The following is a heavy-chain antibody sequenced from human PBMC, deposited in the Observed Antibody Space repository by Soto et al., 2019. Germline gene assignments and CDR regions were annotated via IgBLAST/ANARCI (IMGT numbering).Heavy chain of an antibody. CDR1: GYTFTSYD. Sequence: QVQLVQSGAEVKKPGASVKVSCKASGYTFTSYDINWVRQATGQGLEYLGWMNPNSGNTAYVQKFRGKIPLTWDTSITTAYMELSSLRSEDTAVYFCARGIKYGAYSRWFDPWGQGTLVTVSS. CDR2: MNPNSGNT. D-gene: IGHD4-17*01. CDR3: ARGIKYGAYSRWFDP. J-gene: IGHJ5*02. V-gene: IGHV1-8*01.